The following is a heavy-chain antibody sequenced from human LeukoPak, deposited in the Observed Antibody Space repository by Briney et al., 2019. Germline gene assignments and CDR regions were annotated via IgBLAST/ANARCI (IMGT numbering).Heavy chain of an antibody. CDR3: ATGGRYFDWLDYYYYYMDV. J-gene: IGHJ6*03. CDR2: FDPEDGET. CDR1: GYTLTELS. V-gene: IGHV1-24*01. Sequence: ASVKVSCKVSGYTLTELSMHWVRQAPGKGLEWMGGFDPEDGETIYAQKFQGRVTMTEDTSTDTAYMELSSLRSEDTAVYYCATGGRYFDWLDYYYYYMDVWGKGTTVTVSS. D-gene: IGHD3-9*01.